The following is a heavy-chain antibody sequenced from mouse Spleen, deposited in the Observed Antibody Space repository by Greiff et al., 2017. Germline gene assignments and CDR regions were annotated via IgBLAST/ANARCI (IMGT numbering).Heavy chain of an antibody. CDR3: TREGTVGGYFDV. V-gene: IGHV1-15*01. CDR1: GYTFTDYE. Sequence: QVQLQQSGAELVRPGASVTLSCKASGYTFTDYEMHWVKQTPVHGLEWIGAIDPETGGTAYNQKFKGKAILTADKSSSTAYMELRSLTSEDSAVYYCTREGTVGGYFDVWGAGTTVTVSS. D-gene: IGHD3-1*01. CDR2: IDPETGGT. J-gene: IGHJ1*01.